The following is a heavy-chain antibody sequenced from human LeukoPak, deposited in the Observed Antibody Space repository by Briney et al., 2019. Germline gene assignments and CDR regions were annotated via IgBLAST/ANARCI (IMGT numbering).Heavy chain of an antibody. CDR1: GYTLAGHY. J-gene: IGHJ4*02. D-gene: IGHD6-13*01. Sequence: ASVKVSCKASGYTLAGHYIHWVRQTPGQGLQWMGRINPNSGGTNYAQKFQGRVTMTSDTSTTTAYMELSRLRSDDTAVYYCARLTSAVDYWGQGNLVTVSS. CDR3: ARLTSAVDY. V-gene: IGHV1-2*06. CDR2: INPNSGGT.